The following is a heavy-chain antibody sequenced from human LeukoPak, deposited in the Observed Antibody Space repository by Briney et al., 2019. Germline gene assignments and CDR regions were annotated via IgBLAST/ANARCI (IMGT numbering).Heavy chain of an antibody. CDR2: INHSGST. Sequence: SETLSLTCAVYGGSFSGYYWSWIRQPPGRGLEWIREINHSGSTNYNPSLKSRVTISVDTSKNQFSLKLSSVTAADTAVYYCASVRGSGSYFRWYYFDYWGQGTLVTVSS. CDR1: GGSFSGYY. D-gene: IGHD1-26*01. J-gene: IGHJ4*02. V-gene: IGHV4-34*01. CDR3: ASVRGSGSYFRWYYFDY.